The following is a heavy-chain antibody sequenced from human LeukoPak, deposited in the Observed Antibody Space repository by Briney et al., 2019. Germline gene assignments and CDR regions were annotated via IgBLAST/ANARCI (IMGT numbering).Heavy chain of an antibody. Sequence: PSQTLSLTCTVSGGSISSGSYYWSWIRQPAGKGLEWIGRIYTSGSTNYNPSLKSRVTISVDTSKNQFSLKLSSVTAADTAVYYCARAALGDAGSPWSGYSPPGPAFDIWGQGTMVTVSS. J-gene: IGHJ3*02. CDR1: GGSISSGSYY. V-gene: IGHV4-61*02. CDR3: ARAALGDAGSPWSGYSPPGPAFDI. CDR2: IYTSGST. D-gene: IGHD3-3*01.